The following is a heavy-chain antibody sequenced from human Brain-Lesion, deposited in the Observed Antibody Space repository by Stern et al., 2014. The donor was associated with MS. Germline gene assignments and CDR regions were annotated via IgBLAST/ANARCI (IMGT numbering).Heavy chain of an antibody. CDR3: AKSPATPSGYDRFDY. D-gene: IGHD5-12*01. CDR2: IFPRDSNT. V-gene: IGHV5-51*03. CDR1: GYLFDDYW. J-gene: IGHJ4*02. Sequence: EVQLLESGAEVKKPGESLKISCEASGYLFDDYWIGWVRQMSGRGLELVAIIFPRDSNTRYSPSVQGPVTISADTSISTASLQWSTLKPSDPAMYSCAKSPATPSGYDRFDYWGQGALVTVSS.